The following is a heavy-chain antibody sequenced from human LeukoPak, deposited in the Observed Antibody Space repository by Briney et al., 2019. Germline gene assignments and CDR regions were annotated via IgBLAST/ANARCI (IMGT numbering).Heavy chain of an antibody. Sequence: PGGSLRLSCAASGFTFSDYYMSWIRQAPGKGLEWVSYISSSGSTIYYADSVKGRFTISRDNAKNPLYLQMNSLRAEDTAVYYCARDNLPSGSVVVGDYYYGMDVWGQGTTVTVSS. CDR3: ARDNLPSGSVVVGDYYYGMDV. V-gene: IGHV3-11*01. J-gene: IGHJ6*02. CDR1: GFTFSDYY. D-gene: IGHD2-15*01. CDR2: ISSSGSTI.